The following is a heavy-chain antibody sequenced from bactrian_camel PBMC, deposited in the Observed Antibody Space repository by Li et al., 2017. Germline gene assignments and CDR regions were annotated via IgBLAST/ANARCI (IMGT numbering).Heavy chain of an antibody. CDR3: SAVDFDESPPGGACTAQEAVFFGR. CDR1: GYTADKPYC. V-gene: IGHV3S28*01. D-gene: IGHD6*01. J-gene: IGHJ6*01. Sequence: QVQLVESGGGSVQVGGSLRVSCEVSGYTADKPYCMGWFRQAPGEEREGVATIHPKSGGTYYSESVRGRFTISQDNAKNTIYLQMNRLKPEDTAMYYCSAVDFDESPPGGACTAQEAVFFGRWGQGTQVTVS. CDR2: IHPKSGGT.